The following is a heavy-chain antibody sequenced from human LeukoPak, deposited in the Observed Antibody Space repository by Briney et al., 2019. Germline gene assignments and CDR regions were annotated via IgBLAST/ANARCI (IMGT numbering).Heavy chain of an antibody. Sequence: APVEVSCKASGFTFTNHAMNWVRQAPGQRLEWMGWINAGNGNAKYSQRFQDRVTITRDTSANTAYMELSSLRSEDTAVYYCARGIWVRKDRGYYFDYWGQGTLVTVSS. J-gene: IGHJ4*02. CDR1: GFTFTNHA. CDR2: INAGNGNA. CDR3: ARGIWVRKDRGYYFDY. V-gene: IGHV1-3*01. D-gene: IGHD3-10*01.